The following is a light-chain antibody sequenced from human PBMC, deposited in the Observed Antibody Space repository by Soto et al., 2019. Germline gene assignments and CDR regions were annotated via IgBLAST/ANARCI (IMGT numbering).Light chain of an antibody. CDR1: QSVGSY. J-gene: IGKJ5*01. Sequence: EIVLTQSPASLSVSPGERATLSCRASQSVGSYLVWYQQKPGQAPRLLIFGASNRATGIPASFSGSGSGTDFTITINSLEPDDFAVYYCQQRDSWPMTFGQGTRVEIK. CDR2: GAS. V-gene: IGKV3-11*01. CDR3: QQRDSWPMT.